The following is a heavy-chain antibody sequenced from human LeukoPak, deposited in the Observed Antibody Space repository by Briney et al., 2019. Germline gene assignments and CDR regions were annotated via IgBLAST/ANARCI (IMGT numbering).Heavy chain of an antibody. CDR3: ASSPTLTNWYFDL. J-gene: IGHJ2*01. Sequence: SSVKVSCKASGGTFSSYAISWVRQAPGQGLEWMGGIITTFGTANYAQKFQGRVTITADKSTSTAYMELSSLSSEETAVSYFASSPTLTNWYFDLWGRGTLVTVSS. CDR1: GGTFSSYA. CDR2: IITTFGTA. V-gene: IGHV1-69*06. D-gene: IGHD3-9*01.